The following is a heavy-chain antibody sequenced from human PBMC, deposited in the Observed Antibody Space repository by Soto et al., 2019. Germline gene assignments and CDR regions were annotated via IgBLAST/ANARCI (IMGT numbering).Heavy chain of an antibody. CDR2: ISGGGSGA. CDR3: AIDLWWYTH. Sequence: EVQLLESGGGLVQPGGSLRLSCTASGFTFSDHAMTWVRQAPGKGLEWLSGISGGGSGAYYADSVKGRFTVSRANSNNTLFMQMDRLRVEDTLVYYCAIDLWWYTHWGQGTLVTVSS. J-gene: IGHJ4*02. V-gene: IGHV3-23*01. D-gene: IGHD2-15*01. CDR1: GFTFSDHA.